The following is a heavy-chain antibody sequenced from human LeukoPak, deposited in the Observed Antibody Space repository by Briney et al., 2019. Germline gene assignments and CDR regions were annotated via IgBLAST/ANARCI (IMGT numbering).Heavy chain of an antibody. V-gene: IGHV1-69*04. Sequence: SVKVSCKASGGTLSSYAISWVRQAPGQGLEWMGRIIPILGIANYAQKFQGRVTITADKSTSTAYMELSSLRSEDTAVYYCARDLKATPYWFDPWGQGTLVTVSS. CDR2: IIPILGIA. CDR1: GGTLSSYA. D-gene: IGHD5-12*01. J-gene: IGHJ5*02. CDR3: ARDLKATPYWFDP.